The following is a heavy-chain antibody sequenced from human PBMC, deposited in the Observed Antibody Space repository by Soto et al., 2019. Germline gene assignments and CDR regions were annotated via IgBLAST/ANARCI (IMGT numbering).Heavy chain of an antibody. D-gene: IGHD3-9*01. Sequence: EVQLLESGGGLVQPGGSLRLSCAASGFTFSSYAMSWVRQAPGKGLEWVSAISGSGGSTYYADSVKGRCTISRDNSKNTLYLQMNSLRAEDTAVYYCAKARGKGPLVLRYFDWLFLPFDYWGQGTLVTVSS. V-gene: IGHV3-23*01. CDR3: AKARGKGPLVLRYFDWLFLPFDY. CDR1: GFTFSSYA. CDR2: ISGSGGST. J-gene: IGHJ4*02.